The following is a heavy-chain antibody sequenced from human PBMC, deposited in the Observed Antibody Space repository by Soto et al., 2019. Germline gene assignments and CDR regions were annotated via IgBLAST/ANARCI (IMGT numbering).Heavy chain of an antibody. V-gene: IGHV2-5*02. D-gene: IGHD3-16*01. Sequence: QITLKESGPTLVKPTQTLTLTCTFSGFSLSTSGVGVGWIRQPPGKALEWLALIYWDDDKRYSPSLKSRLTIPKDTSKTQVVLTMTNMDPVDTATYYCAHSLYDYVWGTNWFDPWGQGTLVTVSS. J-gene: IGHJ5*02. CDR3: AHSLYDYVWGTNWFDP. CDR2: IYWDDDK. CDR1: GFSLSTSGVG.